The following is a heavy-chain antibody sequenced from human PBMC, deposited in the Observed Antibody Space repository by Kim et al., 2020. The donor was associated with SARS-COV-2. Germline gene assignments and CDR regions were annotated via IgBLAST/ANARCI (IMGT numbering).Heavy chain of an antibody. CDR1: GGSISSSPYY. J-gene: IGHJ4*02. CDR2: IYYSGST. Sequence: SETLSLTCTVSGGSISSSPYYWAWIRQPPGKGLEWIGSIYYSGSTYNNPSLKSRVTISVDTSKNQFSLKLSSVTAADTAVYYCARHGDGWFGELNYYFDYWGQGTLVTVSS. V-gene: IGHV4-39*01. CDR3: ARHGDGWFGELNYYFDY. D-gene: IGHD3-10*01.